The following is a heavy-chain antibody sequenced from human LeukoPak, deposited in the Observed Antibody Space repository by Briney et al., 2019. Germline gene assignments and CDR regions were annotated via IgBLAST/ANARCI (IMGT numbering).Heavy chain of an antibody. CDR2: MNPNSGNT. V-gene: IGHV1-8*03. CDR3: TRGAPGAYCSGGSCPYFDY. Sequence: ASVKVSCKASGHTFSSYDINWVRQATGQGLEWMGWMNPNSGNTGYAQKFQGRVTITRNTSISTAYMELSSLRSEDTAVYYCTRGAPGAYCSGGSCPYFDYWGQGTLVTVSS. D-gene: IGHD2-15*01. J-gene: IGHJ4*02. CDR1: GHTFSSYD.